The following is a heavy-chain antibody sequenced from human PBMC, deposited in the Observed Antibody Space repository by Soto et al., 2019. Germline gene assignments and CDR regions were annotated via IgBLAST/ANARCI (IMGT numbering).Heavy chain of an antibody. CDR3: ARRRSRDYGDNFDY. CDR1: GASISGYY. Sequence: SETLSLTCTVSGASISGYYWSWIRQPPGKGLEWIAYIYYSGSTNYNPSLKSRVTMSVDTSKNQFSLKMSSVTAADTAVYYCARRRSRDYGDNFDYWGQGTRVTVSS. V-gene: IGHV4-59*01. J-gene: IGHJ4*02. D-gene: IGHD4-17*01. CDR2: IYYSGST.